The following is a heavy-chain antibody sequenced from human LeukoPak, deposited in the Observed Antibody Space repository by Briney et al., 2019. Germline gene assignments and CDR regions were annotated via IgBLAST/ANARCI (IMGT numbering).Heavy chain of an antibody. D-gene: IGHD3-22*01. CDR3: AKTDRGDSSGYQDY. CDR2: ISYDGINK. J-gene: IGHJ4*02. CDR1: GFTFSNYG. V-gene: IGHV3-30*18. Sequence: PGGSLRLSCAASGFTFSNYGMHWVRQAPGKGLEWVAVISYDGINKYYADSVKGRFTISRDNSKNTLYLQMNSLRAEDTAVYYCAKTDRGDSSGYQDYWGQGTLVTVSS.